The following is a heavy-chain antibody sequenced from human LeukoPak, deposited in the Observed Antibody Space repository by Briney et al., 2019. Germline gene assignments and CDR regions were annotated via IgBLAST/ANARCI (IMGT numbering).Heavy chain of an antibody. Sequence: GRSLRLSCTASGFTFDDYAMHWVRQAPGKGLEWVSGISWNSGSIDYADSVKGRFTISRDNAKNSLYLQMNSLRAEDTALYYCAKVACSSTTCSFDYWGQGTLVTVSS. CDR3: AKVACSSTTCSFDY. D-gene: IGHD2-2*01. CDR2: ISWNSGSI. V-gene: IGHV3-9*01. CDR1: GFTFDDYA. J-gene: IGHJ4*02.